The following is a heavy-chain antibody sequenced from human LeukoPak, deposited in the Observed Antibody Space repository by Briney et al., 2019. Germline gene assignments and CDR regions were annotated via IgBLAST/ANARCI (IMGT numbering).Heavy chain of an antibody. V-gene: IGHV5-51*01. CDR1: GYSFTSYW. J-gene: IGHJ4*02. D-gene: IGHD3-3*01. Sequence: GESLKISCKGSGYSFTSYWIGWVRQMPGKGLEWMGIIYPGDSDTRYSPSFQGHVTISADKSISTAYLQWNSLKASDTAMYYCARSTTALGWFFAYWGQGTLVTVSS. CDR3: ARSTTALGWFFAY. CDR2: IYPGDSDT.